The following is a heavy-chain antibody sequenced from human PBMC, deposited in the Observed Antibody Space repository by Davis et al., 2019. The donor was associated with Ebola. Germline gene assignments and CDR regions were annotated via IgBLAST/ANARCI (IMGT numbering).Heavy chain of an antibody. V-gene: IGHV3-48*02. J-gene: IGHJ4*02. CDR3: AREYSSSSGRSFDY. CDR1: GFTFSTYS. D-gene: IGHD6-6*01. Sequence: GESLKISCAASGFTFSTYSMNWVRQAPGKGLEWVSYISSSSSALYYADSVKGRFTISRDNAKNSLYLQMNSLRDEDTAVYYCAREYSSSSGRSFDYWGQGTLVTVSS. CDR2: ISSSSSAL.